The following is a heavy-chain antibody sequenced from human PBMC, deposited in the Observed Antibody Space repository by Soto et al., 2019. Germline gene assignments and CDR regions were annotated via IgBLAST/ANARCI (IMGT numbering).Heavy chain of an antibody. V-gene: IGHV3-7*01. CDR2: IKHDGSEK. J-gene: IGHJ4*02. D-gene: IGHD6-19*01. CDR1: GFTFSNYW. CDR3: ARDEGGGRYLDTY. Sequence: EVHLVESGGGLVQPGGSLRLSCAASGFTFSNYWMSWVRQAPGKGLEWVANIKHDGSEKYYVDSVKGRFTISRDNAKNSLYLQMNSLRAEDTAVYYCARDEGGGRYLDTYWGQGTLVTVSS.